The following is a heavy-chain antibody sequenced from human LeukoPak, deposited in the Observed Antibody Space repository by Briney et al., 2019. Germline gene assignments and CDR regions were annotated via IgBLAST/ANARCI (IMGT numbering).Heavy chain of an antibody. D-gene: IGHD2-21*02. J-gene: IGHJ3*02. Sequence: ASVKVSCKSSENTFTAYYIHWVRQAPGQGLEWMGWINPKIGATKYAQKFQGRVTLTSDTPISTAYMELNSPRSDDTAVYYCARGLGFIVVVTSSPDAFDIWGQGTMVTVSS. V-gene: IGHV1-2*02. CDR3: ARGLGFIVVVTSSPDAFDI. CDR2: INPKIGAT. CDR1: ENTFTAYY.